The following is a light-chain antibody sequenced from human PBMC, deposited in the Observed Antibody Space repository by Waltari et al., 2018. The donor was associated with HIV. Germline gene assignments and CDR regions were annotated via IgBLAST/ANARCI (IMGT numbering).Light chain of an antibody. V-gene: IGKV1-33*01. J-gene: IGKJ4*01. CDR3: QQYDALPLT. CDR1: QYILNF. CDR2: DAF. Sequence: DIQMIQSPSSLSASVGDRVTITFQASQYILNFLNWYQQKPGNAPKLLIDDAFHFEPGVPSRFSGSGAATHFALTISSLQPEDVATYYCQQYDALPLTFGGGTQV.